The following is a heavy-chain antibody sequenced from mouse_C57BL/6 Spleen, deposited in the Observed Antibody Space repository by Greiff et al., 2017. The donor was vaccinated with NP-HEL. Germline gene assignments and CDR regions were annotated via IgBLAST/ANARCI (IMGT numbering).Heavy chain of an antibody. D-gene: IGHD1-2*01. Sequence: EVKVEESGGGLVQPGGSMKLSCAASGFTFSDAWMDWVRQSPEKGLEWVAEIRHKANNHATYYTVSVKGRLTVSIDDSKSIVYLQMNRLRAEDTGIYYCTSSMGSLRAGWFAYWGQGTLVTVSA. CDR1: GFTFSDAW. V-gene: IGHV6-6*01. CDR3: TSSMGSLRAGWFAY. CDR2: IRHKANNHAT. J-gene: IGHJ3*01.